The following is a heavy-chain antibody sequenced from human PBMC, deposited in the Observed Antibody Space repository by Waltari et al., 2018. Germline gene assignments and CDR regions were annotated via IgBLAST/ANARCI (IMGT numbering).Heavy chain of an antibody. CDR1: GGSISSYY. CDR2: IYYSGST. D-gene: IGHD3-3*01. CDR3: ARGEEFVGPYYDFWSGPFDY. V-gene: IGHV4-59*01. J-gene: IGHJ4*02. Sequence: QVQLQESGPGLVKPSETLSLTCTVSGGSISSYYWSWIRQPPGKGLEWIGYIYYSGSTNYNPSLKSRVTISVDTSKNQFSLKLSSVTAADTAVYYCARGEEFVGPYYDFWSGPFDYWGQGTLVTVSS.